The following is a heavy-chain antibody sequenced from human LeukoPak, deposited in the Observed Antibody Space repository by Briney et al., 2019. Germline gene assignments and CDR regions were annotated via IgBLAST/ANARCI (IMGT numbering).Heavy chain of an antibody. CDR3: ARLKIMTTVTTPFDY. J-gene: IGHJ4*02. CDR1: GYTFTSYD. CDR2: INPNSGGT. Sequence: GASVKVSCKASGYTFTSYDINWVRQAPGQGLEWMGWINPNSGGTNYAQKFQGRVTMTRDTSISTAYMELSRLRSDDTAVYYCARLKIMTTVTTPFDYWGQGTLVTVSS. D-gene: IGHD4-17*01. V-gene: IGHV1-2*02.